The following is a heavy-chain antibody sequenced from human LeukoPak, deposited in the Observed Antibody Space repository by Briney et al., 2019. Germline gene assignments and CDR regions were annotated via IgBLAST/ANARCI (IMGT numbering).Heavy chain of an antibody. J-gene: IGHJ2*01. CDR3: VKDGYGDYTYWYFDL. V-gene: IGHV3-64D*09. Sequence: PGGSLRLSCSASGFTFSSYAMHWVRQAPGKGLEYYADSVKGRFTISRDNSKNTVYLQMSSLRAEDTAVYYCVKDGYGDYTYWYFDLCVRGTLVTVSS. CDR1: GFTFSSYA. D-gene: IGHD4-17*01.